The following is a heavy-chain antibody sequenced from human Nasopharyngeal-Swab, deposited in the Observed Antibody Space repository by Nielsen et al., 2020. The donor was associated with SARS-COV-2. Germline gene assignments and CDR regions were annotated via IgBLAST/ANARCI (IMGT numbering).Heavy chain of an antibody. D-gene: IGHD6-13*01. Sequence: LSLTCAASGFTFDDYAMHWVRQAPGKGLEWVSLISGDGGSTYYADSVKGRFTISRDNSKNSLYLQMNSLRTEDTALYYCAKEQGYSSSWYGDYYYYYGMDVWGQGTTVTVSS. J-gene: IGHJ6*02. CDR1: GFTFDDYA. CDR2: ISGDGGST. V-gene: IGHV3-43*02. CDR3: AKEQGYSSSWYGDYYYYYGMDV.